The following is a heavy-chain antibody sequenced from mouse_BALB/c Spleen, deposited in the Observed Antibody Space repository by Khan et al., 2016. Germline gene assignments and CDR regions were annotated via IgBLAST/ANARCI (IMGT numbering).Heavy chain of an antibody. CDR2: INTYSGNL. J-gene: IGHJ3*01. CDR1: GYALPDFT. D-gene: IGHD2-2*01. CDR3: TSYYGYDWFPY. V-gene: IGHV1S137*01. Sequence: QVQLQQSGPELVRPGVSVKISCKGSGYALPDFTLHWMRQSHAKSLEWIGLINTYSGNLRYNQKFKGKATMTVDKSSSTAYMELARLTSEDSAMYYCTSYYGYDWFPYWGQGTLVTVSA.